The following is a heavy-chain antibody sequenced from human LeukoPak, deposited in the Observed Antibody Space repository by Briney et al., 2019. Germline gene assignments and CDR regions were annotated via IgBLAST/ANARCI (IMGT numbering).Heavy chain of an antibody. CDR3: TRRSEWELLPPFDP. D-gene: IGHD1-26*01. CDR1: GFTFSGSA. V-gene: IGHV3-73*01. J-gene: IGHJ5*02. CDR2: IRSKANSYAT. Sequence: GGSLRLSCAASGFTFSGSAMHWVRQASGKGLEWVGRIRSKANSYATAYAASVKGRFTISRDDSKNTAYLQMNSLKTEDTAVYYCTRRSEWELLPPFDPWGQGTLVTVSS.